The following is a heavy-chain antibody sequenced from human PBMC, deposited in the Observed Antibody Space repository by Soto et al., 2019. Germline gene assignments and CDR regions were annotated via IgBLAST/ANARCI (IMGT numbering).Heavy chain of an antibody. D-gene: IGHD6-19*01. CDR2: ISSSSSTI. Sequence: GGSLRLSCAASGFTFSGYSMNWVRQAPGKGLEWVSYISSSSSTIYYADSVKGRFTISRDNAKNSPYLQMNSLRAEDTAVYYCARRGWLTSYYMDVWGKGTTVTVSS. CDR3: ARRGWLTSYYMDV. J-gene: IGHJ6*03. V-gene: IGHV3-48*01. CDR1: GFTFSGYS.